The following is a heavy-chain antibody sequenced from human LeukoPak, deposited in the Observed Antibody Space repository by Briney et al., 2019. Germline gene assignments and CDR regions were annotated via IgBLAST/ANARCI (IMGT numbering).Heavy chain of an antibody. V-gene: IGHV4-59*01. CDR2: IYISESA. CDR3: ATDHGDSKIKG. Sequence: SETLSLTCTVSGGSINSYYCGWIRQPPGKGLEWIGYIYISESATYNPSLKSRVTISKDTSKNHFSLTLSSVTAADTAVYYCATDHGDSKIKGWGQGTLVTVSS. J-gene: IGHJ4*02. CDR1: GGSINSYY. D-gene: IGHD2-21*02.